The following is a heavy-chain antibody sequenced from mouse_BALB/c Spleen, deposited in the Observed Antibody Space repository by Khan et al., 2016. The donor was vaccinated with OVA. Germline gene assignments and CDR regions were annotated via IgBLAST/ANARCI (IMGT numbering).Heavy chain of an antibody. V-gene: IGHV1-77*01. CDR3: ARFETTVADY. CDR2: MYPGSGST. CDR1: GYIFTDYI. Sequence: QVQLQQSGPELVKPGASVKMSCKASGYIFTDYIISWVKQRTGQGLEWIGEMYPGSGSTYYNEKFKGKATLTADKSSTTASMQLSSLTSEDSAVYFCARFETTVADYWGQGTTLTVSS. J-gene: IGHJ2*01. D-gene: IGHD1-1*01.